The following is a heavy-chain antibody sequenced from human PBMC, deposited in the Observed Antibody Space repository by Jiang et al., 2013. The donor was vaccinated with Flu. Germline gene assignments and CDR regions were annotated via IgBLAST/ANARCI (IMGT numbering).Heavy chain of an antibody. CDR2: IRSKAYGGTT. CDR1: GFTFGDYA. D-gene: IGHD6-19*01. J-gene: IGHJ3*02. CDR3: TRDGPGYSSGWYFPGRKGADAFDI. Sequence: VQPGRSLRLSCTASGFTFGDYAMSWFRQAPGKGLEWVGFIRSKAYGGTTEYAASVKGRFTISRDDSKSIAYLQMNSLKTEDTAVYYCTRDGPGYSSGWYFPGRKGADAFDIWGQGTMVTVSS. V-gene: IGHV3-49*03.